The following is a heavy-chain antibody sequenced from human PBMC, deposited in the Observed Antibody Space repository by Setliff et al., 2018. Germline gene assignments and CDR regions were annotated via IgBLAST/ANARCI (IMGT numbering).Heavy chain of an antibody. Sequence: SETLSLTCAVYGGSFSGYYWSWIRQPPGKRLEWIGEINHSGSTNYNPSLKSRVTISMDTSKNQFSLKVSSVTAADTAVYYCARKGISALSGAFDMWGQGTMVTVSS. J-gene: IGHJ3*02. CDR2: INHSGST. CDR3: ARKGISALSGAFDM. D-gene: IGHD1-26*01. V-gene: IGHV4-34*01. CDR1: GGSFSGYY.